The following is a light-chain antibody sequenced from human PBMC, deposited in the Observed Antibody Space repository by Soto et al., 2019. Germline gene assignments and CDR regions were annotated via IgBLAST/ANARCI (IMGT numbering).Light chain of an antibody. V-gene: IGLV2-14*01. CDR2: EVS. Sequence: QSVLTQPASVSGSPGQSITISCTGTSSDVGGYNYVSWYQQHPGKAPKLMIYEVSNRPSGVSNRFSGSKSGHTASLTISGLQSEDEADYFCTSYTSSTTLDVFGTGTKAHRP. CDR3: TSYTSSTTLDV. CDR1: SSDVGGYNY. J-gene: IGLJ1*01.